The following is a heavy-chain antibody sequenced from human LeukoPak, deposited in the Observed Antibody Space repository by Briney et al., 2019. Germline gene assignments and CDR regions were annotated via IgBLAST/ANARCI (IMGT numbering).Heavy chain of an antibody. V-gene: IGHV1-18*01. CDR1: GYTFTSYG. J-gene: IGHJ3*02. Sequence: ASVKVSCTASGYTFTSYGISWVRQAPGQGLEWMGWISAYNGNTNYAQQIQSRVTMTTDTSTRTAYMELRSLKSDDTAVDYCAIYGTVEVATILSGTFDIWGQGTMVTVSS. D-gene: IGHD5-24*01. CDR2: ISAYNGNT. CDR3: AIYGTVEVATILSGTFDI.